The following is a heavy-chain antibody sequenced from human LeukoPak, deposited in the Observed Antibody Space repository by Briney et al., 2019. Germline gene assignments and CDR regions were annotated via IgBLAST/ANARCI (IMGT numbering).Heavy chain of an antibody. D-gene: IGHD3-9*01. CDR2: IYTSGST. J-gene: IGHJ6*03. Sequence: NPSETLSLTCSVSGGSIMCQYWICIRQPAGKGLEWIGRIYTSGSTNYNPSLKSRVTISVDKSKNQFSLKLSSVTAADTAVYYCANDIDRARDYYYYMDVWGKGTPVTVSS. V-gene: IGHV4-4*07. CDR1: GGSIMCQY. CDR3: ANDIDRARDYYYYMDV.